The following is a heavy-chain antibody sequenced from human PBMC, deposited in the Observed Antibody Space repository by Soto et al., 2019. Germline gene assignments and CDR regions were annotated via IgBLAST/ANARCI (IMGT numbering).Heavy chain of an antibody. CDR1: GFTFSSYA. V-gene: IGHV3-23*01. CDR2: ISGSGGSA. D-gene: IGHD1-26*01. CDR3: AKYSGSFYYFDC. J-gene: IGHJ4*02. Sequence: VGSLRLSCADSGFTFSSYAMTWVRQAPGKGLEWVSVISGSGGSAYYADSIKGRFTISRDNSKNTLYLQMNSLRAEDTAIYYCAKYSGSFYYFDCWGQGTLVTVSS.